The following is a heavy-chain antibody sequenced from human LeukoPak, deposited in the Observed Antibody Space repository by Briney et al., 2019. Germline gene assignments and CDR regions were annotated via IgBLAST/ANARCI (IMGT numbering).Heavy chain of an antibody. D-gene: IGHD3-22*01. J-gene: IGHJ1*01. CDR2: ISGSGGST. Sequence: GGSLRLSCEASGFTFRSYAMYWVRQAPGKGLEWVSGISGSGGSTYYADSVKGRFTISRDNSKNTLYLQMNSLRAEDTAVYYCAKDRGYYDNSGYYRPIQHWGQGTLVTVSS. V-gene: IGHV3-23*01. CDR1: GFTFRSYA. CDR3: AKDRGYYDNSGYYRPIQH.